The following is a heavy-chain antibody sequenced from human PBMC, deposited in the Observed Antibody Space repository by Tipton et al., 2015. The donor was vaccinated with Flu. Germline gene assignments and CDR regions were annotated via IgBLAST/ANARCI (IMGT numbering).Heavy chain of an antibody. CDR2: IFHTGTT. CDR3: ARDQGPLNWFDP. V-gene: IGHV4-38-2*02. Sequence: LRLSCTVSGDSIKGDYYWGWIRQPPGKGLEWIGNIFHTGTTYYNPSLKGRITLSVDRSTNQFSLKVISVTAADTAVYYCARDQGPLNWFDPWGQGTLVTVSS. CDR1: GDSIKGDYY. J-gene: IGHJ5*02.